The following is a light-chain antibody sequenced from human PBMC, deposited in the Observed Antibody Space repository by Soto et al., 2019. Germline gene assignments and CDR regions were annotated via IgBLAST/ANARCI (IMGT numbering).Light chain of an antibody. J-gene: IGKJ4*01. V-gene: IGKV3-20*01. CDR2: GAS. CDR1: QSVSKNY. Sequence: EIVLTQSPGTLSLSPGARGTLSCRASQSVSKNYLAWYQQKPGQAPGLLIYGASSRATGIPDRFSGSGSGTDFTLTISRLEPEDFAVYSCQQYASSPLTFGGGTKVEIK. CDR3: QQYASSPLT.